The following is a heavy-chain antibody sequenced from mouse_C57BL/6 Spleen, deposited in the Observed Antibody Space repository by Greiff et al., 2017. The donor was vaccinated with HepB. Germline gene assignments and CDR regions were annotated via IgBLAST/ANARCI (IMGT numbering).Heavy chain of an antibody. CDR2: ISDGGSYT. J-gene: IGHJ4*01. V-gene: IGHV5-4*03. D-gene: IGHD2-2*01. CDR1: GFTFSSYA. CDR3: ARGEGLPPYAMDY. Sequence: EVKLQESGGGLVKPGGSLKLSCAASGFTFSSYAMSWVRQTPEKRLEWVATISDGGSYTYYPDNVKGRFTISRDNAKNNLYLQMSHLKSEDTAMYYCARGEGLPPYAMDYWGQGTSVTVSS.